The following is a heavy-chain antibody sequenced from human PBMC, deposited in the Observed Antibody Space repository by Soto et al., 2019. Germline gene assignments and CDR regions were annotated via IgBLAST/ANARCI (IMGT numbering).Heavy chain of an antibody. V-gene: IGHV3-15*07. D-gene: IGHD6-13*01. CDR2: IKSKTDGGTT. CDR3: TTDDPSIDSSSWYGRYYYYYMDV. Sequence: GGSLRLSCAASGFTFSNAWMNWVRQAPGKGLEWVGRIKSKTDGGTTDYAAPVKGRFTISRDDSKNTLYLQMNSLKTEDTAVYYCTTDDPSIDSSSWYGRYYYYYMDVWGKGTTVTVSS. CDR1: GFTFSNAW. J-gene: IGHJ6*03.